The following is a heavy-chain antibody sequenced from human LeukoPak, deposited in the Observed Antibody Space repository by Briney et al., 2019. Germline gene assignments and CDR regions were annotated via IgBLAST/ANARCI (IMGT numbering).Heavy chain of an antibody. CDR2: INTDGSIT. CDR1: GFTFSSYW. D-gene: IGHD3-3*01. V-gene: IGHV3-74*01. CDR3: ASLTIFGVG. J-gene: IGHJ4*02. Sequence: PRGSLRLSCAASGFTFSSYWMHWVRQAPGKGLVWVSRINTDGSITNYADSVKGRFTISRDNAKNTLYLQMNSLRAEDTAVYYCASLTIFGVGGGQGTLVTVSS.